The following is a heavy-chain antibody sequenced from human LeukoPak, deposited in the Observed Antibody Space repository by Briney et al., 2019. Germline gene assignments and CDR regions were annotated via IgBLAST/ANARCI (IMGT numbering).Heavy chain of an antibody. Sequence: PGGSLRLSCAASGFTFSSYAMHWVRQAPGKGLEWVAVISYDGSNKYYADSVKGRFTISRDNSKNTLYLHMNSLRAEDTALYYCARDRYYYDSSGYWGREEDYYYYGMDVWGQGTTVTVSS. D-gene: IGHD3-22*01. CDR1: GFTFSSYA. CDR3: ARDRYYYDSSGYWGREEDYYYYGMDV. CDR2: ISYDGSNK. J-gene: IGHJ6*02. V-gene: IGHV3-30-3*01.